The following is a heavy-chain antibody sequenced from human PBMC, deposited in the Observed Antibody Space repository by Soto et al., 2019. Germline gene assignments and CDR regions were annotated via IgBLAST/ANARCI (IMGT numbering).Heavy chain of an antibody. V-gene: IGHV3-23*01. CDR2: ISDTVDIT. CDR1: EFTYSTYP. Sequence: WWSLRLSCAASEFTYSTYPMTLVPQAPGRGLQWVPTISDTVDITYYADSVKGRFTISRDNSRNTLYLQMNDLRAEDTALYYSANQWVPSITARHPRLDYCGRGTLVAVSS. CDR3: ANQWVPSITARHPRLDY. D-gene: IGHD6-6*01. J-gene: IGHJ4*02.